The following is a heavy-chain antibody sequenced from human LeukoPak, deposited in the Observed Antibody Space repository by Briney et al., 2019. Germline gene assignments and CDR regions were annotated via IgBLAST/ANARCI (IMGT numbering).Heavy chain of an antibody. V-gene: IGHV3-9*01. J-gene: IGHJ4*02. Sequence: GGSLRLSCAASGFTFINYWMSWVRQAPGQGLEWVSSVSWNSGSIAYADSVKGRFTISRDNAKNSLYLQMNSLRAEDTAFYYCAKATYSTSPGYYFDYWGQGNLVTVSS. CDR3: AKATYSTSPGYYFDY. D-gene: IGHD2-2*01. CDR2: VSWNSGSI. CDR1: GFTFINYW.